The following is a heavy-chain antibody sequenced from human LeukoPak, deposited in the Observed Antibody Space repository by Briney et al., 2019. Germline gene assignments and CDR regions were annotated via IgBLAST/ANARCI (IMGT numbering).Heavy chain of an antibody. J-gene: IGHJ4*02. CDR2: ISTSGTTI. CDR3: AREGRGFADGFDY. D-gene: IGHD5-12*01. Sequence: PGGSLRLSCAASGFTFSSYGMNWVRQAPGKGLEWVSYISTSGTTIYYADSVKGRFTISRDNAKNSLYLQMNSLRAEDTAVYYCAREGRGFADGFDYWGQGTLVTVSS. V-gene: IGHV3-48*04. CDR1: GFTFSSYG.